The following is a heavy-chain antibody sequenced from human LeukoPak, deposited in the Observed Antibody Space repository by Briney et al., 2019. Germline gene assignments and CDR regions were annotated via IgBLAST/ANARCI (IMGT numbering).Heavy chain of an antibody. Sequence: SGGFLRLSCEASGFTFGNYAMNWVRQAPGKGLEWVSTISGTGSSTYYADSAKGRFTISRDNSKDTLFLQLNSLTAADTAMYFCAKASVAIPQYCNSWGQGTLVTVSS. V-gene: IGHV3-23*01. D-gene: IGHD2-2*02. J-gene: IGHJ5*02. CDR3: AKASVAIPQYCNS. CDR1: GFTFGNYA. CDR2: ISGTGSST.